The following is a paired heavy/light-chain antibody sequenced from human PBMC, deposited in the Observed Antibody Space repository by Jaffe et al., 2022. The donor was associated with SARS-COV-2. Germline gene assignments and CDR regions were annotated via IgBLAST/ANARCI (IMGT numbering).Light chain of an antibody. Sequence: DIVMTQSPDSLAVSLGERATINCKSSQSVLYRSNDKNYLAWYQQKAGQPPKLLIYWASTRESGVPDRFSGSGSGTDFTLTISSLQAEDVAVYYCQQYYTTPVTFGPGTKVDIK. J-gene: IGKJ3*01. V-gene: IGKV4-1*01. CDR3: QQYYTTPVT. CDR1: QSVLYRSNDKNY. CDR2: WAS.
Heavy chain of an antibody. CDR1: GYSFTNYW. V-gene: IGHV5-51*01. J-gene: IGHJ4*02. CDR3: ARHKRQQHLLLGGVVDY. D-gene: IGHD3-16*01. Sequence: EVQLVQSGAEVKKPGESLKISCKASGYSFTNYWIAWVRQMPGKGLEWMGIIYPGDSDTRYSPSFQGQVIISADKSIDTAYLQWSGLKASDTAIYYCARHKRQQHLLLGGVVDYWGQGTLVTVSS. CDR2: IYPGDSDT.